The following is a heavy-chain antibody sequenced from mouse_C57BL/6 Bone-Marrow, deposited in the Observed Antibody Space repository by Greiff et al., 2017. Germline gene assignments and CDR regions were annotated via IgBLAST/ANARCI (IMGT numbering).Heavy chain of an antibody. V-gene: IGHV10-1*01. CDR3: VTTLGFAY. D-gene: IGHD2-12*01. CDR1: GYSFNTYA. CDR2: ISSKSNNSAT. J-gene: IGHJ3*01. Sequence: DVQLQASGGGLVQPRGSLKFSCEASGYSFNTYAMNWVSQAPGKGLEWVARISSKSNNSATNYADSVKARFTISRDDSESMLYLQMNNFNTEDTAVYYGVTTLGFAYWGQGTLVTVSA.